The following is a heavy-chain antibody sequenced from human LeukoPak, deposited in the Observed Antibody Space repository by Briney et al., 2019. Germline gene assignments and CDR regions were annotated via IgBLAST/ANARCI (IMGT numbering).Heavy chain of an antibody. V-gene: IGHV3-23*01. CDR3: AKVRLYGDYPEIDY. D-gene: IGHD4-17*01. CDR1: GFTFRSHA. CDR2: IYENGGTT. Sequence: GGSLRLSCVGSGFTFRSHAMSWVRQAPEKGLEFVSGIYENGGTTYYADSVKGRFTISRENSKNTLYLQMNSLRAEDTAVYYCAKVRLYGDYPEIDYWGQGTLVAVSS. J-gene: IGHJ4*02.